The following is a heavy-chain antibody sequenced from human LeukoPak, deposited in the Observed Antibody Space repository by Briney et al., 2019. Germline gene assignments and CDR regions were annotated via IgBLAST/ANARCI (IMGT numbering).Heavy chain of an antibody. D-gene: IGHD3-10*01. CDR1: GYSFTSYW. V-gene: IGHV5-51*01. CDR2: IYPGDSDT. CDR3: ARPYYGSGSYAWYFDY. Sequence: HGESLQISCKGSGYSFTSYWIGWVRQVPGKGLEWMGIIYPGDSDTRYSPSFQGQVTISADKSISTAYLQWSSLKASDTAMYYCARPYYGSGSYAWYFDYWGQGTLVTVSS. J-gene: IGHJ4*02.